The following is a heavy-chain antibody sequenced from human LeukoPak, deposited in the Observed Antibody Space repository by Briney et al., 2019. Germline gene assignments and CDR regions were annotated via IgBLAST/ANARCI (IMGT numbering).Heavy chain of an antibody. D-gene: IGHD1-20*01. J-gene: IGHJ4*02. CDR2: INPNSGGT. Sequence: ASVKVSCKASGYTFTGYYIHWVRQAPGQGLEWMGWINPNSGGTNYAQKFQGRVTMTRDTSISTAYMELGRLRSDDTAVYYCARESNWNYVDYWGQGTLVTVSS. CDR1: GYTFTGYY. V-gene: IGHV1-2*02. CDR3: ARESNWNYVDY.